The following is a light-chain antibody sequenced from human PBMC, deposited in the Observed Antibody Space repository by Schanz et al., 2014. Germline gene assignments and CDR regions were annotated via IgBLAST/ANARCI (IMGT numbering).Light chain of an antibody. CDR3: SSYADSKAV. Sequence: QSVLTQPPSASGSPGQSVTIPCTGTSSDVGGYDYVSWYQQHPGKAPKLMIYEVSKRPSGVPDRFSGSKSGNTASLTVSGLQAEDEADYYCSSYADSKAVFGGGTQLTVL. V-gene: IGLV2-8*01. J-gene: IGLJ3*02. CDR2: EVS. CDR1: SSDVGGYDY.